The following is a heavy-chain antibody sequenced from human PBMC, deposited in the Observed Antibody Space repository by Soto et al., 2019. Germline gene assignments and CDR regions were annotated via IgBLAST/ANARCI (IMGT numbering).Heavy chain of an antibody. CDR1: GGTFSSYA. J-gene: IGHJ4*02. CDR2: TIPIFGTA. CDR3: ARCFAGRAYFDY. Sequence: SVKVSCKASGGTFSSYAISWVRQAPGQGLEWMGGTIPIFGTANYAQKFQGRVTITADKSTSTAYMELSSLRSEDTAVYYCARCFAGRAYFDYWGQGTLVTVSS. V-gene: IGHV1-69*06.